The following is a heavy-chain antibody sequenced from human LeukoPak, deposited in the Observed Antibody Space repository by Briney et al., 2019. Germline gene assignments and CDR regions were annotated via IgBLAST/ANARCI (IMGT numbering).Heavy chain of an antibody. Sequence: PSETLSLTCTVSGGSISSYYWSWIRQPAGKGLEWIGRIYTSGSTNYNPSLKSRVTMSVDTSKNQFSLKLSSVTAADTAVYYCARDHDYGDYRPLDYWGQGTLVTVSS. J-gene: IGHJ4*02. CDR3: ARDHDYGDYRPLDY. CDR1: GGSISSYY. V-gene: IGHV4-4*07. CDR2: IYTSGST. D-gene: IGHD4-17*01.